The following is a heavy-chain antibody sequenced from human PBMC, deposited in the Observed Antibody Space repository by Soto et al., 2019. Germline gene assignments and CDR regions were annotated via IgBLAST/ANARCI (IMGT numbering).Heavy chain of an antibody. CDR1: GGSISSYY. CDR2: IYYSGST. Sequence: SETLSLTCTVSGGSISSYYWSWIRQPPGKGLEWFGYIYYSGSTNYNPSLKSRVTISVDTSKNQFSLKLSSVTAADTAVYYCARDGGDFIWGTYSPLFGAFDIWGQAPMVTVSS. J-gene: IGHJ3*02. V-gene: IGHV4-59*01. D-gene: IGHD3-16*01. CDR3: ARDGGDFIWGTYSPLFGAFDI.